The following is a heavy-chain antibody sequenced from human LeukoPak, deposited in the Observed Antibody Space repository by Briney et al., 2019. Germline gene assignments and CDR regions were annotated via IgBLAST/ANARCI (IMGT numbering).Heavy chain of an antibody. Sequence: ASVKVSCKASGYTFTGSYIHWVRQAPGQGLEWVGWINPNSGGTNYAQKFQGRVTMTRDTSITTAYMELSSLPSDDAAVYYCARSSLASAGTRFCGQGTLVTVSS. CDR1: GYTFTGSY. D-gene: IGHD6-13*01. CDR2: INPNSGGT. J-gene: IGHJ4*02. V-gene: IGHV1-2*02. CDR3: ARSSLASAGTRF.